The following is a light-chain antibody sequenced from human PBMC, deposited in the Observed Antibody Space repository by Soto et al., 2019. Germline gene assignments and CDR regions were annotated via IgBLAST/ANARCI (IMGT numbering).Light chain of an antibody. V-gene: IGKV1-5*01. Sequence: DIQMTQSPSTLSASVGDRVTITCRASQSINTWVAWHQQKPRKAPKLLIYDASSLKSGVPTSFSGSGSGTEFTLTISRLQPDDFATYYRQQYNNYPTFGQGTKVDI. J-gene: IGKJ1*01. CDR2: DAS. CDR3: QQYNNYPT. CDR1: QSINTW.